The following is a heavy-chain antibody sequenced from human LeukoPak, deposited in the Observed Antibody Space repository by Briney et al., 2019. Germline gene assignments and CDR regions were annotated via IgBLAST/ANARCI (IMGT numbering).Heavy chain of an antibody. V-gene: IGHV3-66*01. CDR2: IYSGGST. Sequence: GGSLRLSCAASGFTVSSNYMSWVRQAPGKGLEWVSVIYSGGSTYYADSVKGRFTISRDNSKNTLYLQMNSLRAEDTAVYYCASRTRYYYDSSGNWAPHDYWGQGTLVTVSS. J-gene: IGHJ4*02. CDR1: GFTVSSNY. CDR3: ASRTRYYYDSSGNWAPHDY. D-gene: IGHD3-22*01.